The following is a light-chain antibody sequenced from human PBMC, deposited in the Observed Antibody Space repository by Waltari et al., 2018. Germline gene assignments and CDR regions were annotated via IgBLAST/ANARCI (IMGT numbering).Light chain of an antibody. J-gene: IGLJ3*02. CDR1: ISDVTSFNY. CDR3: ASYTTSNNRV. CDR2: DVT. V-gene: IGLV2-14*03. Sequence: QYALTQPASVSGSPGQSITISCTATISDVTSFNYVSWYQRHSGKAPKRLIFDVTNRPSGTSNRFSGSKSGNTASLTISGLQAEDEADYFCASYTTSNNRVFGGGTRLT.